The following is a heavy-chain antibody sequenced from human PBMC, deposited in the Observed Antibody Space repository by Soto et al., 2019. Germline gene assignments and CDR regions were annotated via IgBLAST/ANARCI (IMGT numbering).Heavy chain of an antibody. D-gene: IGHD2-2*01. Sequence: SETLSLTCTVSGGSISSSSYYWGWIRQPPGKGLEWIGSIYYSGSTYYNPSLKSRVTISVDTSKNQFSLKLSSVTAADTAVYCCARRGYCSSTSCYAPPYYMDVWGKGTTVTVSS. V-gene: IGHV4-39*01. CDR1: GGSISSSSYY. J-gene: IGHJ6*03. CDR2: IYYSGST. CDR3: ARRGYCSSTSCYAPPYYMDV.